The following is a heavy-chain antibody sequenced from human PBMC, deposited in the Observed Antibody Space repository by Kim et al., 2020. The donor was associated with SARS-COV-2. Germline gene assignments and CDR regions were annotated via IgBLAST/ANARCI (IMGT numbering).Heavy chain of an antibody. CDR3: ARDPHDSSGPGPY. CDR2: IKQDGSEK. J-gene: IGHJ4*02. CDR1: GFTFSSYW. D-gene: IGHD3-22*01. Sequence: GGSLRLSCAASGFTFSSYWMSWVRQAPGKGLEWVANIKQDGSEKYYVDSVKGRFTISRDNAKNSLYLQMNSLRAEDTAVYYCARDPHDSSGPGPYSSQGTLVTVSP. V-gene: IGHV3-7*01.